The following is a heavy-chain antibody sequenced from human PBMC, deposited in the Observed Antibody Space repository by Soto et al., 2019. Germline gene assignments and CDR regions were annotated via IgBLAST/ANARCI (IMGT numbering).Heavy chain of an antibody. D-gene: IGHD2-8*01. Sequence: QVQLVESGGGVVQPGRSLRLSCAASGFTFSSYGMHWVRQAPGKGLEWVAVISYDGSNKYYADSVKGRFTISRDNSKNTLYLQMNSLRAEDTAVYYCAQTERGVYYYGMDVWGQGTTVTVSS. CDR3: AQTERGVYYYGMDV. J-gene: IGHJ6*02. V-gene: IGHV3-30*03. CDR2: ISYDGSNK. CDR1: GFTFSSYG.